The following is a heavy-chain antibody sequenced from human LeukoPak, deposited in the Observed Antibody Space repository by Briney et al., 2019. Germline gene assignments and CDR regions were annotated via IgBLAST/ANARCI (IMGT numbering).Heavy chain of an antibody. D-gene: IGHD3-22*01. Sequence: PGGSLRLSCAASGFTFSSYAMSWVRQAPGKGLEWVSAISGSGGSTYYADSVKGRFTISRDNSKNTLYLQMNSLRAEDTAVYYCAKDWAPYYYDSSGYSRLDYWGQGTLVTVSS. J-gene: IGHJ4*02. CDR1: GFTFSSYA. CDR3: AKDWAPYYYDSSGYSRLDY. CDR2: ISGSGGST. V-gene: IGHV3-23*01.